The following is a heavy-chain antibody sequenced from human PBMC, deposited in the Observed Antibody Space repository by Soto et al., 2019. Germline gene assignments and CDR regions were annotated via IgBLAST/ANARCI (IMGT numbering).Heavy chain of an antibody. V-gene: IGHV1-3*01. Sequence: GASVKVSCKASGYTFTSYAMHWVRQAPGQRLEWMGWINAGNGNTKYSQRFQGRVTITRDTSASTAYMELSSLRSEDTAVYYCAIGFRGGDADWFDPWGQGNLVTVSS. CDR1: GYTFTSYA. CDR3: AIGFRGGDADWFDP. D-gene: IGHD2-21*02. CDR2: INAGNGNT. J-gene: IGHJ5*02.